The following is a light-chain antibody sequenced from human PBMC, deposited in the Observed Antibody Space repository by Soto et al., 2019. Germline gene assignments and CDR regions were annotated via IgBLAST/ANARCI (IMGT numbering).Light chain of an antibody. V-gene: IGKV1-5*03. Sequence: DIQMTQSPSTLSASVGNRVTITCRASQSSSSWLAWYQQKPGKAPKLLIYKASSLQSGVPSRFSGSGSGTEFTLTISSLQPDDFATYYCQHYDSNSWTFGQGTKVEIK. CDR2: KAS. CDR1: QSSSSW. J-gene: IGKJ1*01. CDR3: QHYDSNSWT.